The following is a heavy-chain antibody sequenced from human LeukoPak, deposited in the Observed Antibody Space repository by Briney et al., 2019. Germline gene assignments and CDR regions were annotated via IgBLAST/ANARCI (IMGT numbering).Heavy chain of an antibody. CDR2: IYTSGST. J-gene: IGHJ5*02. D-gene: IGHD3-3*01. CDR3: ARGEFWSGKDGPRGRWFDP. V-gene: IGHV4-61*02. CDR1: GGSISSGSYY. Sequence: SETLSLTCTVSGGSISSGSYYWSWIRQPAGKGLEWIGRIYTSGSTNYNPSLKSRVTISVDTSKNQFSLKLSSVTAADTAVYYCARGEFWSGKDGPRGRWFDPWGQGTLVTVSS.